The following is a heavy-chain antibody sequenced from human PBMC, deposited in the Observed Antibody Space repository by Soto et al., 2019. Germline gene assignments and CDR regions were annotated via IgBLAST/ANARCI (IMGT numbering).Heavy chain of an antibody. CDR1: GYTFSDYY. J-gene: IGHJ4*01. Sequence: ASVKVSCKASGYTFSDYYVHWVRQAPGQGLEWMGWINPNKGGTNLAQNFQGRVTLTRDTSINTAYLELSRLRPGDTAVYYCARRESYGSGSSSLDYWGQGTPVTVSS. V-gene: IGHV1-2*02. CDR3: ARRESYGSGSSSLDY. CDR2: INPNKGGT. D-gene: IGHD3-10*01.